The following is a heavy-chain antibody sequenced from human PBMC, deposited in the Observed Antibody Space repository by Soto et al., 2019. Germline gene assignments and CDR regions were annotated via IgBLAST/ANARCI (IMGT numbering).Heavy chain of an antibody. V-gene: IGHV1-18*01. J-gene: IGHJ4*02. Sequence: ASVKVSCKASGYTFTSYGISWVRQAPGQGLEWMGWISAYNGNTNYAQKLQGRVTMTTDTSTSTAYMELRSLRSDDTAVYYCARDSIISAMVAGTVYWGQGTLVTVSS. CDR3: ARDSIISAMVAGTVY. CDR1: GYTFTSYG. D-gene: IGHD6-19*01. CDR2: ISAYNGNT.